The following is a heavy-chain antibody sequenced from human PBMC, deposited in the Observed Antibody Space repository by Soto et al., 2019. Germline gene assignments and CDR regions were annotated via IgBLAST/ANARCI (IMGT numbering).Heavy chain of an antibody. CDR1: GGSISIYY. Sequence: PSETLSLTCTVSGGSISIYYWSWIRQPPGKGLEWIGYIYYSGSTNYNPSLKSRVTISVDTSKNQFSLNLSSVAAADTAVYYCTRDGDGRMTTNPYYYYGMDVWGPGITVTVSS. D-gene: IGHD2-21*02. CDR3: TRDGDGRMTTNPYYYYGMDV. J-gene: IGHJ6*02. CDR2: IYYSGST. V-gene: IGHV4-59*01.